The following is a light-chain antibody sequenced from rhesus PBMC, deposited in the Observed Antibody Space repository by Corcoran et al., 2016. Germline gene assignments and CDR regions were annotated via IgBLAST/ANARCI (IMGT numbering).Light chain of an antibody. J-gene: IGKJ2*01. CDR3: QQSSNLYS. Sequence: ETVVTQSPATLSLSPGERATLSCRASQSVGSYLAWYQQKPGQAPRLLIYGASSQATGIPDRFSGSGTVTAATLTISSLEPEDVGVYYCQQSSNLYSFGQGTKVEIK. V-gene: IGKV3-24*04. CDR1: QSVGSY. CDR2: GAS.